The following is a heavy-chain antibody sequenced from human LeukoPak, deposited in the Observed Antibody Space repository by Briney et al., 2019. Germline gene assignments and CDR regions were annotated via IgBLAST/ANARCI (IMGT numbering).Heavy chain of an antibody. V-gene: IGHV4-59*04. Sequence: SETLSLTCTVSGGSISSYYWSWIRQPAGKGLEWIGYIYYSGSIYYNPSLKSRVTMSVDTSKNQFSLKLSSVTAVDTAVYYCARAPGSLRYRGDWFDPWGQGTLVTVSS. J-gene: IGHJ5*02. CDR2: IYYSGSI. CDR3: ARAPGSLRYRGDWFDP. CDR1: GGSISSYY. D-gene: IGHD4-17*01.